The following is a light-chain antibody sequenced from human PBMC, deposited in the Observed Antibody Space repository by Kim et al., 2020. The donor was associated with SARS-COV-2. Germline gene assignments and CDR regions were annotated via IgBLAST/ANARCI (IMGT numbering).Light chain of an antibody. J-gene: IGKJ4*01. CDR3: QQSYSNPLT. Sequence: ASVGDRVTITCRASQGISSDLNWYQQKPGKAPKLLIYAASSLQSGVPSRFSGSGSGTDFTLTISSLQPEDFATYYCQQSYSNPLTFGQGTKVDIK. CDR1: QGISSD. V-gene: IGKV1-39*01. CDR2: AAS.